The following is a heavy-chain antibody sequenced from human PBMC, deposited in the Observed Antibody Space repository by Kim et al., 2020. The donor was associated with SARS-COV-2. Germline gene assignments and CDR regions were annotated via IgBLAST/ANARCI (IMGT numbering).Heavy chain of an antibody. CDR3: ASHVLRYLVTPRWYFDL. D-gene: IGHD3-9*01. Sequence: SETLSLTCTVSGGSISSSSYYWGWIRQPPGKGLEWIGSIYYSGSTYYNPSLKSRVTISVDTSKNQFSLKLSSVTAADTAVYYCASHVLRYLVTPRWYFDLWGRGTLVTVSS. CDR1: GGSISSSSYY. CDR2: IYYSGST. J-gene: IGHJ2*01. V-gene: IGHV4-39*01.